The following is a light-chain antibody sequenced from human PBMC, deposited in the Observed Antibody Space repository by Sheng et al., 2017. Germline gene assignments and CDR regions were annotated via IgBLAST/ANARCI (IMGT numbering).Light chain of an antibody. CDR3: QQYNNWPLA. J-gene: IGKJ4*01. CDR2: GAF. CDR1: QSVSSN. Sequence: EMVMTQSPATLSVSPGERATLSCRASQSVSSNLAWYQQKPGQAPRLLIYGAFTRATGVPARFSGSASGTEFTLTISSLQSEDFAVYYCQQYNNWPLAFGGGTKVEIK. V-gene: IGKV3D-15*01.